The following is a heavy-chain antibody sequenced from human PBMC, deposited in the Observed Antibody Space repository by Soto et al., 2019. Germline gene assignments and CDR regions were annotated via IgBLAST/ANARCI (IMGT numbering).Heavy chain of an antibody. J-gene: IGHJ4*02. V-gene: IGHV3-23*01. CDR2: ISGSGGST. Sequence: GGSLRLSCAASGFTFSSYAMSWVRQAPGKGLEWVSAISGSGGSTYYADSVKGRFTISRDNSKNTLYLQMNSLRAEDTAVYYCAKDTNPRGYSYAPFDYWGQGTLVTVSS. D-gene: IGHD5-18*01. CDR3: AKDTNPRGYSYAPFDY. CDR1: GFTFSSYA.